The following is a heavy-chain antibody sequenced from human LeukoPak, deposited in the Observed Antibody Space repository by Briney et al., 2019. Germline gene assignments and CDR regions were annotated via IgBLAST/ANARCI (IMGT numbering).Heavy chain of an antibody. D-gene: IGHD2-21*02. Sequence: GGAMRLSCAASGFTFSSYTMNWVRHAPGEGLEWGSSIAGSSGYISYAYPVKGRFTISRDNAKKSLYLQMTSLTAEDTAVYYCARDRGAYCGGDCYLGFDYWGRGTLVTVFS. V-gene: IGHV3-21*01. CDR2: IAGSSGYI. CDR1: GFTFSSYT. J-gene: IGHJ4*01. CDR3: ARDRGAYCGGDCYLGFDY.